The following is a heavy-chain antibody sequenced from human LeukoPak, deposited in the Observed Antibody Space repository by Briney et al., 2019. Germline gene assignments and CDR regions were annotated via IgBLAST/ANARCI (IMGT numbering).Heavy chain of an antibody. CDR1: GGSFSGYY. J-gene: IGHJ4*02. V-gene: IGHV4-34*01. Sequence: KSSETLSLTCAVYGGSFSGYYWSWIRQPPGKGLEWIGEINHSGSTNYNPSLKSRVTISVDTSKNQFSLKLSSVTAADTAVYYCARGVLGSWGIGFDYWGQGTLVTVSS. CDR3: ARGVLGSWGIGFDY. CDR2: INHSGST. D-gene: IGHD6-13*01.